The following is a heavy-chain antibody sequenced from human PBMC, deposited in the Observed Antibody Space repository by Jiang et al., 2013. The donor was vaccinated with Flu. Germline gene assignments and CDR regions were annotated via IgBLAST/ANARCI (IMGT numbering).Heavy chain of an antibody. V-gene: IGHV4-39*01. D-gene: IGHD5-24*01. CDR3: ASERVGGDGYNSAEYFQH. J-gene: IGHJ1*01. CDR2: SGST. Sequence: SGSTYYNPSLKSRVTISVDTSKNQXSLKLSSVTAADTAVYYCASERVGGDGYNSAEYFQHWGQGTLVTVSS.